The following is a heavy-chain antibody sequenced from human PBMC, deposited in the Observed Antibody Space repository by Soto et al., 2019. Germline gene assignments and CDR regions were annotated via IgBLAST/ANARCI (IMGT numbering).Heavy chain of an antibody. J-gene: IGHJ5*02. V-gene: IGHV3-15*01. CDR2: IKSKTDGGTT. CDR1: GFTFSNAW. Sequence: EVQLVESGGGLVKPGGSLRLSCAASGFTFSNAWMSWVRQAPGKGLEWVGRIKSKTDGGTTDYAAPVKGRFTISRDDSKNTLYLQMNSLKTEDTAVYYCTTDRNIVVVPAVSSFGFDPWGQGTLVTVSS. D-gene: IGHD2-2*01. CDR3: TTDRNIVVVPAVSSFGFDP.